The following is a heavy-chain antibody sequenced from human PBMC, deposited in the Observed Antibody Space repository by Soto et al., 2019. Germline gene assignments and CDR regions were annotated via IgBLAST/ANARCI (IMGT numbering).Heavy chain of an antibody. V-gene: IGHV4-59*01. CDR2: IYYSGST. Sequence: SETLSLTCTVSGGSMSSYYWTWIRQPPGKGLEWIGYIYYSGSTNYNPSFKSRATISIDTSKKQFSLRLSSVTAADTAVYYCARELAGYCTGGSCYGWFDTWGQGTLVTVSS. CDR1: GGSMSSYY. CDR3: ARELAGYCTGGSCYGWFDT. D-gene: IGHD2-15*01. J-gene: IGHJ5*02.